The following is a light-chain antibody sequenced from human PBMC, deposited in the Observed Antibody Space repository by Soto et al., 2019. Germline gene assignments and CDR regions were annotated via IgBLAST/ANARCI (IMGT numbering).Light chain of an antibody. J-gene: IGKJ3*01. CDR1: QSVRSSY. CDR2: GAS. V-gene: IGKV3-20*01. CDR3: QQYGSSPKT. Sequence: EIVLTQSPGTLSLSPGERATLSCRASQSVRSSYLAWYQQKPGQAPRLLIYGASSRATGIPDRFSGSGSGTEFTLTISRLEPEDFAVYYCQQYGSSPKTFGPGTKVDIK.